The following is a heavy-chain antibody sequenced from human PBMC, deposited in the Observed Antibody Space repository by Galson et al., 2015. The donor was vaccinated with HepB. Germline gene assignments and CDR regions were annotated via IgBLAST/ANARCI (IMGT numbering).Heavy chain of an antibody. D-gene: IGHD3-22*01. Sequence: SLRLSCAASGFTFSSYAMSWVRQAPGKGLECVSAITGSGGSTYYADSVKGRFTISRDNSKNTMYLQMNSLRAEDTAVYYCARGDYYDSSGPTLGGFDYWGQGTLVTVYS. CDR1: GFTFSSYA. CDR2: ITGSGGST. CDR3: ARGDYYDSSGPTLGGFDY. J-gene: IGHJ4*02. V-gene: IGHV3-23*01.